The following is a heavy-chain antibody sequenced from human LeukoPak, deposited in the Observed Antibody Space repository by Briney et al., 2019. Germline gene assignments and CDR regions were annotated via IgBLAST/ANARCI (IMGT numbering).Heavy chain of an antibody. CDR3: ARDGAAAGRTFDY. V-gene: IGHV1-18*01. CDR2: ISAYNGNT. CDR1: GYTFANYG. J-gene: IGHJ4*02. Sequence: ASVKVSCKASGYTFANYGISWVRQAPGQGLEWVGWISAYNGNTNTKQKLQGRVTMPTDTSPHTAYLELRSLRSDDPALYYCARDGAAAGRTFDYWGEGTLVTVSS. D-gene: IGHD6-13*01.